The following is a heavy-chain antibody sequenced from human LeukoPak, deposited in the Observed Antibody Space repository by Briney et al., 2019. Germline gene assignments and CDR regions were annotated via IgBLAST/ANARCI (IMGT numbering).Heavy chain of an antibody. V-gene: IGHV1-46*01. J-gene: IGHJ6*02. CDR3: ARVWYYGSGVNYYYYGMDV. CDR1: GYTFTSYY. Sequence: GASVKVSCKASGYTFTSYYMHWVRQAPGQGLEWMGIINPSGGSTSYAQKFQGRVTMTRDTSTSTVYMELSSLRSDDTAVYYCARVWYYGSGVNYYYYGMDVWGQGTTVTVSS. CDR2: INPSGGST. D-gene: IGHD3-10*01.